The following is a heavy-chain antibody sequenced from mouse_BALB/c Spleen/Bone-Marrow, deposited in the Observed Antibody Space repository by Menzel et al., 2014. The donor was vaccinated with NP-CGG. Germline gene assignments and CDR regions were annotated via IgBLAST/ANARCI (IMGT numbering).Heavy chain of an antibody. CDR1: GFNIKDTY. V-gene: IGHV14-3*02. CDR3: ASYRYGWYFDV. CDR2: IDPAIFT. Sequence: VQLQQPGAELVKSGASVKLFCTASGFNIKDTYLHWVKQRPEQGLDWIGRIDPAIFTKYDPKLQGKATITADTSSNTAYLHLSSLTSEDTAVYYCASYRYGWYFDVWGAGTTVTVSS. J-gene: IGHJ1*01. D-gene: IGHD2-14*01.